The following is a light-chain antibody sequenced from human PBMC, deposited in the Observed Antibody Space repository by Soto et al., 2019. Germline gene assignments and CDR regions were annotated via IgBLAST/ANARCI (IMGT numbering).Light chain of an antibody. Sequence: QSVLTPPPSVSGAPGQRVTISCTGSRSNIGAGHDVHWYQQVPGTAPKLLVSGNTNRPSGVPDRFSGSNSGTSASLAITWLQAEDEADYYCQSFDISLNGWVFVGGTKLTVL. V-gene: IGLV1-40*01. CDR1: RSNIGAGHD. J-gene: IGLJ3*02. CDR2: GNT. CDR3: QSFDISLNGWV.